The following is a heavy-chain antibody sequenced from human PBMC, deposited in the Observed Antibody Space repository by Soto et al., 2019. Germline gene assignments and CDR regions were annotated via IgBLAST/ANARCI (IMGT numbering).Heavy chain of an antibody. CDR3: TTGRYTSGWYSIYDY. CDR1: GFTFSNVW. V-gene: IGHV3-15*01. D-gene: IGHD6-19*01. Sequence: EEQLVESGGGLVKPGGSLRLSCAASGFTFSNVWMSWVRQAPGKGLEWVGRIKSKTDGGTTDYAAPVKGRFTISGDDSKNTLYLQMNSLKTEDTAVYYCTTGRYTSGWYSIYDYWGQGTLVTVSS. CDR2: IKSKTDGGTT. J-gene: IGHJ4*02.